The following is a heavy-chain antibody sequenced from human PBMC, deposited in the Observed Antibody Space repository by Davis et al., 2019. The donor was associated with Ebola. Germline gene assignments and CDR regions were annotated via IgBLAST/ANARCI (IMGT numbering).Heavy chain of an antibody. CDR1: GYTFTSYW. Sequence: GESLKISCSGSGYTFTSYWISWVRQTPGKGLEWMGRIDPSDSHTIYSPSFEGHVTISTDKSITTAYLQWSSLKASDTAMYYCARLDYYDSSGYYKPLFYWGQGTLVTVSS. V-gene: IGHV5-10-1*01. CDR3: ARLDYYDSSGYYKPLFY. D-gene: IGHD3-22*01. CDR2: IDPSDSHT. J-gene: IGHJ4*02.